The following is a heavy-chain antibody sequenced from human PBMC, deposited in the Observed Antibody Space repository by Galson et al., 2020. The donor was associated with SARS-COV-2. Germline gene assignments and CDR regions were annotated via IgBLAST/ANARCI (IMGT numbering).Heavy chain of an antibody. V-gene: IGHV3-23*01. D-gene: IGHD1-1*01. CDR1: GFTFSSYA. J-gene: IGHJ4*02. CDR2: ISASGGST. CDR3: ATPRGYWEMNDAFDY. Sequence: PGGSLRLSCAASGFTFSSYAMSWVRQAPGKGLESVSPISASGGSTYYADSVKGRFTISRDNSKTTLYLQMNSLRAEDTAVYYCATPRGYWEMNDAFDYWGQGTLVTVSS.